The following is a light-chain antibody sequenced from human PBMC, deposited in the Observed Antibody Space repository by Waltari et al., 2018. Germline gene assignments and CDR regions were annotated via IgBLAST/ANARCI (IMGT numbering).Light chain of an antibody. V-gene: IGLV2-23*02. CDR3: CSYAGSSFVV. J-gene: IGLJ2*01. CDR2: EVS. CDR1: SSDVGSYNL. Sequence: QSALTQPASVSGSPGQSITISSTGTSSDVGSYNLVPWYQQHPGQAPKLMIYEVSKRPSGVSNRFSGSKSGNTASLTISGLQAEDEADYYCCSYAGSSFVVFGGGTKLTVL.